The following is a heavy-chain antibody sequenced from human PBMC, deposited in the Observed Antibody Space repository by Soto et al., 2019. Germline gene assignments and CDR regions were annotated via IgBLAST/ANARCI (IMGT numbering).Heavy chain of an antibody. CDR1: GFTVSSNY. Sequence: EVQLVESGGGLVQPGGSLRLSCAASGFTVSSNYMSWVRQAPGKGLEWVSVIYSGGSTYYVDSVKGRFTISRDNSKNTLYLQMNSLRAEDTAVYYCAREQGTRYGMDVWGQGTTVTVSS. D-gene: IGHD3-10*01. J-gene: IGHJ6*02. CDR2: IYSGGST. CDR3: AREQGTRYGMDV. V-gene: IGHV3-66*01.